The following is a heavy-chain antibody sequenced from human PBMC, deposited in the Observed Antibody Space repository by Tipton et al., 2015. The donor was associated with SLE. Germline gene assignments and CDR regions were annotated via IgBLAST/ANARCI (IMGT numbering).Heavy chain of an antibody. CDR3: ARAMAWTGDPLHFDY. V-gene: IGHV4-4*07. J-gene: IGHJ4*02. CDR2: VYFGGST. D-gene: IGHD3/OR15-3a*01. CDR1: GGSLRSYY. Sequence: TLSLTCTVSGGSLRSYYWTWIRQPAGKGLEWIGRVYFGGSTNYNPSLKSRVAISLDTSKNQFSLKLESVTAADTAVYFCARAMAWTGDPLHFDYWGQGSLVTVSS.